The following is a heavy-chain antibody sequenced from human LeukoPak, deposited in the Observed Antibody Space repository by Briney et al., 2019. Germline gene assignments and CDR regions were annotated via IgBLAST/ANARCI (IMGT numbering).Heavy chain of an antibody. D-gene: IGHD6-19*01. CDR2: ITHSGST. CDR3: ARGKAAVAGILIDY. V-gene: IGHV4-34*01. CDR1: GGSFSGYY. Sequence: SETLSLTCAVYGGSFSGYYWSWIRQPPGKGLEWIGEITHSGSTNYNPSLKSRVTISVDTSKNQFSRKLSSVTAADTAVYYCARGKAAVAGILIDYWGQGTLVTGSS. J-gene: IGHJ4*02.